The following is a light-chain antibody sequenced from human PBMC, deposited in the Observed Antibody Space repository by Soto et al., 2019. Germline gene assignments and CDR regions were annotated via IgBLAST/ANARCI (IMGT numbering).Light chain of an antibody. CDR1: QSVGSNY. V-gene: IGKV3-20*01. CDR2: GAS. Sequence: EMVLKQSPDTLSLYPGERATLCCRASQSVGSNYVAWYQQNPGQAPRLLIYGASSRATGVPDRFSGGGSGTDFTLTISRLEPEDFAVYYCQHFVNSLTWTFGQGTKVDI. CDR3: QHFVNSLTWT. J-gene: IGKJ1*01.